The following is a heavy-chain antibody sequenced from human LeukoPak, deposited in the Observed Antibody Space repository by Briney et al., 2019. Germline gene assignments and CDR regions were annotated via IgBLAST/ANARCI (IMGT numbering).Heavy chain of an antibody. V-gene: IGHV3-48*03. CDR2: ISSSGSTI. CDR3: ARGEDIVVVVAATGPFDY. Sequence: GGSLRLSCAASGFTFSSYEMNWVRQAPGQGLEWVSYISSSGSTIYYADSVKGRFTISRDNAKNSLYLQMNSLRAEDTAVYYCARGEDIVVVVAATGPFDYWGQGTLVTVSS. D-gene: IGHD2-15*01. CDR1: GFTFSSYE. J-gene: IGHJ4*02.